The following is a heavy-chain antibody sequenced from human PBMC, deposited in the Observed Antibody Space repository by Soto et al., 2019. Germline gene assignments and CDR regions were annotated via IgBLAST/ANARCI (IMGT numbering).Heavy chain of an antibody. CDR2: ISSSSSYI. Sequence: PGGSLRLSCAASGFTFSSYSMNWVRQAPGKGLEWVSSISSSSSYIYYADSVKGRFTISRDNAKNSLYLQMNSLRAEDTAVYYCASYYCSGGSCYSFPFQHWGQGTLVTVSS. D-gene: IGHD2-15*01. CDR1: GFTFSSYS. CDR3: ASYYCSGGSCYSFPFQH. V-gene: IGHV3-21*01. J-gene: IGHJ1*01.